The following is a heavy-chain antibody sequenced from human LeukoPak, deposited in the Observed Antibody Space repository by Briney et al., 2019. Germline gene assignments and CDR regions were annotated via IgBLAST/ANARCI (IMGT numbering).Heavy chain of an antibody. D-gene: IGHD2-15*01. Sequence: PLETLSLTCIVSGGSISSDYWSWIRQPPGKGLEWIGYIYYSGSTKYSPSLKSRVTVSIDTSKNQFSLKLSSVTAADTAVYYCARARYCSGSSCYSDYWGQGTLVTVSS. J-gene: IGHJ4*02. CDR1: GGSISSDY. CDR2: IYYSGST. V-gene: IGHV4-59*01. CDR3: ARARYCSGSSCYSDY.